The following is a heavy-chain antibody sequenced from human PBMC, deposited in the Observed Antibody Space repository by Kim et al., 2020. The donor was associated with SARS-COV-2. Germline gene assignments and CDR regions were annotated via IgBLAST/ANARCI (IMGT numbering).Heavy chain of an antibody. CDR1: GFTFDNYW. D-gene: IGHD3-16*01. CDR2: IKQDGSEK. J-gene: IGHJ4*02. Sequence: GGSLRLSCATSGFTFDNYWMSWVRQAPGKGLEWVANIKQDGSEKFYVDSVKGRFTISRDNAKNSVFLQMNSLRAEDTALYYCARDLTFGQSDTDFWGQGTLVTVSS. V-gene: IGHV3-7*01. CDR3: ARDLTFGQSDTDF.